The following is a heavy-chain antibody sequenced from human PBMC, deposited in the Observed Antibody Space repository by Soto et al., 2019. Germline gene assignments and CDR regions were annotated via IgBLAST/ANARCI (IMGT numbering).Heavy chain of an antibody. Sequence: SETLSLTCAVYGGSFSGYYWSWIRQPPGKGLEWIGEINHSGSTNYNPSLKSRVTISVDTSKNQFSLKLSSVTAADTAVYYCAREDSSSSAGYYYMDVWGKGTTVTVSS. J-gene: IGHJ6*03. CDR1: GGSFSGYY. D-gene: IGHD6-13*01. CDR3: AREDSSSSAGYYYMDV. V-gene: IGHV4-34*01. CDR2: INHSGST.